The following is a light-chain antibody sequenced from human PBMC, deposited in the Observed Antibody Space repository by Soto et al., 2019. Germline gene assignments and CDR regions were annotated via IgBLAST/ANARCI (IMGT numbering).Light chain of an antibody. V-gene: IGLV2-14*01. CDR3: SAYKVGSNLV. CDR1: MRDVGAYNL. Sequence: QSVLTQPASVSGSAGQSITISCSGTMRDVGAYNLVSWYQQHPGTAPKLIIYEVRNRPSGISSRFSGSRSGNTASLTISGLQSEDEGDYYCSAYKVGSNLVFGGGTKVTVL. J-gene: IGLJ3*02. CDR2: EVR.